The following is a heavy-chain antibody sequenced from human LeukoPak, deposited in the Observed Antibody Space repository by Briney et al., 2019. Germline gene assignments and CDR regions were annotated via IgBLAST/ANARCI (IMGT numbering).Heavy chain of an antibody. D-gene: IGHD6-19*01. CDR1: GGSFSGYY. V-gene: IGHV4-34*01. CDR2: INHSGST. Sequence: SETLSLTCAVYGGSFSGYYWSWIRRPPGRGLEWIGEINHSGSTNYNPSLKSRVTISVDTSKNQFSLKLSSVTAADTAVYYCARHGWGGGYFDYWGQGTLVTVSS. CDR3: ARHGWGGGYFDY. J-gene: IGHJ4*02.